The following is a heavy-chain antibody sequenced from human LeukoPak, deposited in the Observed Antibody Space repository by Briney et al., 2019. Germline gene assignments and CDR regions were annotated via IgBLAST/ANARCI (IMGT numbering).Heavy chain of an antibody. CDR1: GGSISSHY. V-gene: IGHV4-59*08. J-gene: IGHJ4*02. D-gene: IGHD3-22*01. Sequence: SETLSLTCTVSGGSISSHYWSWIRQPPGKGLEWIGYIYYSGSTNYNPSLKSRVTISVDTSKNQFSLKLSSVTAADTAVYYCARQIQYYYDSSGYYYYFDYWGQGTLVTVSS. CDR3: ARQIQYYYDSSGYYYYFDY. CDR2: IYYSGST.